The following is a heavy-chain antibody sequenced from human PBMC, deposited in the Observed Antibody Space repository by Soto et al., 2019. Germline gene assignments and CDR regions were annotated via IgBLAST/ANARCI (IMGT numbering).Heavy chain of an antibody. V-gene: IGHV4-34*01. CDR2: INHSGST. Sequence: QVQLQQWGAGLLKPSETLSLTCAVYGGSLSGYYWSWIRQPPGQGLEWIGEINHSGSTNYHPSLTSRVTIAVDTSKNQFSLKLSSVTAADTAVYYCARGAIAARPSNWFDPWGQGTLVTVSS. CDR3: ARGAIAARPSNWFDP. J-gene: IGHJ5*02. CDR1: GGSLSGYY. D-gene: IGHD6-6*01.